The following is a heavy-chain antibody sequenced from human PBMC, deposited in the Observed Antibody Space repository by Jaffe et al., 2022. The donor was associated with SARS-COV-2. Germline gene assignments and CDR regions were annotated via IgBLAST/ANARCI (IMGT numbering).Heavy chain of an antibody. D-gene: IGHD2-2*01. J-gene: IGHJ6*02. CDR3: ARESQQYCSSTSCHYYYYGMDV. CDR2: ISSSSSYI. CDR1: GFTFSSYS. V-gene: IGHV3-21*01. Sequence: EVQLVESGGGLVKPGGSLRLSCAASGFTFSSYSMNWVRQAPGKGLEWVSSISSSSSYIYYADSVKGRFTISRDNAKNSLYLQMNSLRAEDTAVYYCARESQQYCSSTSCHYYYYGMDVWGQGTTVTVSS.